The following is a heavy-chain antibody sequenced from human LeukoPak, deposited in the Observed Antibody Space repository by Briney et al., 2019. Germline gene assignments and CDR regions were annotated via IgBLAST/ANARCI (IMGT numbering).Heavy chain of an antibody. D-gene: IGHD3-16*01. V-gene: IGHV1-69*06. Sequence: GASVKLSCKASGDSFSSYAITWVRQAPGQGLEWLGRVIPIFGTANYPQKFQGRVTITADIFSSTVYIEMTNLTSDDTAVYFCAKQGAVRQDYYMDVSGSGTTVSVS. CDR2: VIPIFGTA. CDR1: GDSFSSYA. CDR3: AKQGAVRQDYYMDV. J-gene: IGHJ6*03.